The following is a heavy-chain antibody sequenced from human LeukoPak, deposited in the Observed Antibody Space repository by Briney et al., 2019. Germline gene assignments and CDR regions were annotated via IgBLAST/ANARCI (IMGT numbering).Heavy chain of an antibody. CDR3: ARGGGLDV. J-gene: IGHJ6*02. CDR1: GFTFSSYW. Sequence: GGSLRLSCAASGFTFSSYWMNWARQAPGKGLEWVTSINHNGNVNYYVDSVKGRFTISRDNAKNSLYLQMSNLRAEDTAVYFCARGGGLDVWGQGATVTVSS. V-gene: IGHV3-7*03. CDR2: INHNGNVN. D-gene: IGHD3-16*01.